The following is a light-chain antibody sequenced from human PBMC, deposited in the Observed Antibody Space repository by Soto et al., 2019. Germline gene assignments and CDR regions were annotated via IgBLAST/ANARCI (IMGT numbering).Light chain of an antibody. CDR3: CSFAGSPYV. Sequence: QSALTQPRSVSGSPGQSVTISCTGTSSDVGNYNYVSWYQHHPGKAPKLMISDVSKRPSGVPDRFSGSKSGNTASLTISGLQAEDEAVYYCCSFAGSPYVFGTGTKLTVL. J-gene: IGLJ1*01. CDR2: DVS. V-gene: IGLV2-11*01. CDR1: SSDVGNYNY.